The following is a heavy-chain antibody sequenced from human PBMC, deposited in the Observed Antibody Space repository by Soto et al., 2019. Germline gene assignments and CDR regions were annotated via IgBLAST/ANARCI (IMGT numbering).Heavy chain of an antibody. CDR3: VRQGFGRLHGLVDV. Sequence: SETLCDRCTVSDDTSSSYKWSWFRQPLGTRLEWIGYIDSNGGTSYNPSLQSRVTISIDTSTKQFSLKLSSVTAADTAVYYCVRQGFGRLHGLVDVWGQGTTIS. J-gene: IGHJ6*02. CDR2: IDSNGGT. CDR1: DDTSSSYK. V-gene: IGHV4-59*08. D-gene: IGHD3-10*01.